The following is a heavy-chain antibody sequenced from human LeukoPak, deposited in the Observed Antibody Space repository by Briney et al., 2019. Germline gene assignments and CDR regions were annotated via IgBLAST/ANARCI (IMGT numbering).Heavy chain of an antibody. CDR3: ARDGHSGYDFAGY. CDR2: INPNSGGT. Sequence: ASVKVSCKASGYTFTGYYMHWVRQAPGQGLEGMGWINPNSGGTNYAQKFQGRVTMTRDTSISTAYMELSRLRSDDTAVYYCARDGHSGYDFAGYWGQGTLVTVSS. J-gene: IGHJ4*02. D-gene: IGHD5-12*01. CDR1: GYTFTGYY. V-gene: IGHV1-2*02.